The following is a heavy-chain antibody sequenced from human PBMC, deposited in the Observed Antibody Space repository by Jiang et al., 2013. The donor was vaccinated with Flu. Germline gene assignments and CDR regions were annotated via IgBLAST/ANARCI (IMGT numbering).Heavy chain of an antibody. D-gene: IGHD2-8*02. V-gene: IGHV3-30*04. CDR2: ISYDGSSQ. CDR1: GFTFKNCN. Sequence: VQLVESGGGVVQPGRSLRLSCTASGFTFKNCNIHWVRQAPGEGLQWVALISYDGSSQDYAESVKGRFTISRNNPKNTLYLQMDSLRIEDTAVYFCARDRGAFSTGWALDYWGQGALVTVSS. J-gene: IGHJ4*02. CDR3: ARDRGAFSTGWALDY.